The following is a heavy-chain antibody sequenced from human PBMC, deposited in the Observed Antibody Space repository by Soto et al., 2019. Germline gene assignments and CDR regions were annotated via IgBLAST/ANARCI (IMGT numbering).Heavy chain of an antibody. CDR3: ATAYVYDFENSNYYRDAFDI. CDR1: GCSFSFYW. Sequence: GESLKISCKASGCSFSFYWIGWVRQMPGKGLGWMAIMYPDDSDIRYSPSFEAHVTISADKSTSTAFLQWSSLKASDTAMYYCATAYVYDFENSNYYRDAFDIWGQGTLVTVSS. V-gene: IGHV5-51*01. D-gene: IGHD3-22*01. J-gene: IGHJ3*02. CDR2: MYPDDSDI.